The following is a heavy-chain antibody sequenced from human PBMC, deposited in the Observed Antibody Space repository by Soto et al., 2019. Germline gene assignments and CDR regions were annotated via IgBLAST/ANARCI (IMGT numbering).Heavy chain of an antibody. V-gene: IGHV4-59*01. CDR1: GGSISSYY. CDR3: AGSYTVTNYYYYGMDV. CDR2: IYYSGST. J-gene: IGHJ6*02. D-gene: IGHD4-17*01. Sequence: SETLSLTCTVSGGSISSYYWSWIRQPPGKGLEWIGYIYYSGSTNYNPSLKSRVTISVDTSKNQFSLKLSSVTAADTAVYYCAGSYTVTNYYYYGMDVWGQGTTVTVSS.